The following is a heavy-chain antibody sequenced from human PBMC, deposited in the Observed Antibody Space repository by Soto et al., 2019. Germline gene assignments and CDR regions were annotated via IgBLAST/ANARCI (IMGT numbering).Heavy chain of an antibody. CDR2: ISGSGGST. V-gene: IGHV3-23*01. CDR1: GLTFSSYA. CDR3: ARSYSSAWYLFDY. J-gene: IGHJ4*02. D-gene: IGHD6-19*01. Sequence: GGSLRLSCAASGLTFSSYAMSWVRQAPGKGLEWVSAISGSGGSTYYADSVKGRFTISRDNSKNTLYLQMNSLRAEDTAVYYCARSYSSAWYLFDYWGQGTLVTVSS.